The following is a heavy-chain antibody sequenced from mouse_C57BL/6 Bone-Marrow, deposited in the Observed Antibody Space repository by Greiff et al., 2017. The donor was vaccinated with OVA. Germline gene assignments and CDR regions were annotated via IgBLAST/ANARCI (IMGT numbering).Heavy chain of an antibody. CDR1: GYAFSSYW. CDR2: IYPGDGDT. J-gene: IGHJ2*01. V-gene: IGHV1-80*01. D-gene: IGHD1-1*01. CDR3: ARGYYGSSSDYFDY. Sequence: QVQLKESGAELVKPGASVKISCKASGYAFSSYWMNWVKQRPGKGLEWIGQIYPGDGDTNYNGKFKGKATLTADKSSSTAYMQLISLTSEDSEVYFCARGYYGSSSDYFDYWGQGTTLTVSS.